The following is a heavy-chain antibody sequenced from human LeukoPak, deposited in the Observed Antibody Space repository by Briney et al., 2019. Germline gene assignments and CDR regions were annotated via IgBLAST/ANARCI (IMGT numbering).Heavy chain of an antibody. CDR2: INPNSGGT. CDR1: GYTFTGYY. D-gene: IGHD2-2*01. V-gene: IGHV1-2*02. Sequence: ASVKVSCKASGYTFTGYYMRWVRQAPGQGLEWMGWINPNSGGTNYAQKFQGRVTMTRDTSISTAYMELSRLRSDDTAVYYCARVGFVVVPAATMNYYYYYMDVWGKGTTVTVSS. CDR3: ARVGFVVVPAATMNYYYYYMDV. J-gene: IGHJ6*03.